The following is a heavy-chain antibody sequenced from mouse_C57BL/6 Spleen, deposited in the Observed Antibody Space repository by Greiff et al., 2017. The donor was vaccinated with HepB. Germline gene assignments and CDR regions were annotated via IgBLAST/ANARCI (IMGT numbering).Heavy chain of an antibody. CDR3: ARAGYYGSSYLDV. V-gene: IGHV1-80*01. J-gene: IGHJ1*03. CDR2: IYPGDGDT. D-gene: IGHD1-1*01. Sequence: QVQLQQSGAELVKPGASVKISCKASGYAFSSYWMNWVKQRPGKGLEWIGQIYPGDGDTNYNGKFKGKATMTADKSSSTAYMQLSSLTSEDSAVYVCARAGYYGSSYLDVWGTGTTVTVSS. CDR1: GYAFSSYW.